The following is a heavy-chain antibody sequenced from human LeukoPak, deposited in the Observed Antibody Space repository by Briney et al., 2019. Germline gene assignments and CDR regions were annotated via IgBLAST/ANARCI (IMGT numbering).Heavy chain of an antibody. CDR2: ISAYNGNT. D-gene: IGHD2-2*01. J-gene: IGHJ3*02. V-gene: IGHV1-18*01. CDR3: ARASVGGYVNGAFDI. Sequence: ASVKVSCKASGYTFTSYGISWVRQAPGQGLEWMGWISAYNGNTNYAQKLQGRVTMTTDTSTSTAYMELRSLRSDDTAVYYCARASVGGYVNGAFDIWGQGTMVTVSS. CDR1: GYTFTSYG.